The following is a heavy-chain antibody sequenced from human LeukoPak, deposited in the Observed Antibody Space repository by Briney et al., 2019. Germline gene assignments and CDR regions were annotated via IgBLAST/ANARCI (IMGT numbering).Heavy chain of an antibody. J-gene: IGHJ6*04. CDR1: GFTFSSYG. V-gene: IGHV3-33*01. CDR3: ARGLQVIYGMDV. D-gene: IGHD2-21*01. CDR2: IWYDGSNK. Sequence: GRSLRLSCAASGFTFSSYGMNWVRQAPGKGLEWVAVIWYDGSNKYYADSVKGRFTISRDNSKNTLYLQMNSLGAEDTAVYYCARGLQVIYGMDVWGKGTTVTVSS.